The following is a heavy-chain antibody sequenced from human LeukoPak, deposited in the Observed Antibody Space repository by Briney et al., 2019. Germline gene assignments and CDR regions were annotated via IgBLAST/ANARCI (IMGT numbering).Heavy chain of an antibody. Sequence: GASLRLSCTASGFTFSGYAIIWVRQAPGKGLEWVSILHNDAQTSYYADSVKGRFTVSRDNSKNTLYLEMNSLTVEDTAVYYCAKGEGGTYFNYCFDYWGQGTLVTVSS. CDR3: AKGEGGTYFNYCFDY. J-gene: IGHJ4*02. V-gene: IGHV3-23*03. D-gene: IGHD1-26*01. CDR2: LHNDAQTS. CDR1: GFTFSGYA.